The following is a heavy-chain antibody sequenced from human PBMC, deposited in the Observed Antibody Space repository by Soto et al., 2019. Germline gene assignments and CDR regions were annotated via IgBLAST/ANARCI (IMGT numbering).Heavy chain of an antibody. D-gene: IGHD2-21*02. CDR2: INVDGSYI. CDR3: ATEGDFLIGYV. CDR1: DFTFRTYT. J-gene: IGHJ3*01. V-gene: IGHV3-21*01. Sequence: GGSLRLSCVASDFTFRTYTKHWVRQAPGKGLQWVSSINVDGSYIYSADSLKGRFTVSRDNAKNSLYLQMNSLRVEDTAMYYCATEGDFLIGYVWGQGTMVTVSS.